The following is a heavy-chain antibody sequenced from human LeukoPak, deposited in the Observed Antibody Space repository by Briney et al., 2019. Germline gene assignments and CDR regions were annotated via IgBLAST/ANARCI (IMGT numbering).Heavy chain of an antibody. J-gene: IGHJ4*02. CDR2: IYTSGST. D-gene: IGHD3-10*01. CDR3: ARETLWFGELGEFDY. CDR1: GGSISSGSYY. V-gene: IGHV4-61*02. Sequence: PSQTLSLTCTVSGGSISSGSYYWSWIRQPAGKGLEWIGRIYTSGSTNYNPSLKSRVTISVDTSKNQFSLKLSSVTAADTAVYYCARETLWFGELGEFDYWGQGTLVTVSS.